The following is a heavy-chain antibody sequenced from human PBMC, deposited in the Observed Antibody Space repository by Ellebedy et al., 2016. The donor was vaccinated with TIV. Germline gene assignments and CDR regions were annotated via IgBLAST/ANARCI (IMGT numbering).Heavy chain of an antibody. Sequence: GGSLRLSCAASGFTFSSFAMHWVRQAPGKGLEWLSVISAVGSPTYHADSVKGQFTITRDNSKNTLYLQINRLRTEDTAVYYCAKGSSSGFNYDRVGFEYWGQGTLVTVSS. J-gene: IGHJ4*02. CDR1: GFTFSSFA. V-gene: IGHV3-23*01. CDR3: AKGSSSGFNYDRVGFEY. CDR2: ISAVGSPT. D-gene: IGHD3-22*01.